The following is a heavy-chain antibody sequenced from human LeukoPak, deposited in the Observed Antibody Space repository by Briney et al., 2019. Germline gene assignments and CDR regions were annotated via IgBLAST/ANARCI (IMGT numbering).Heavy chain of an antibody. V-gene: IGHV3-74*01. J-gene: IGHJ4*02. CDR3: ARGPNSNWSGLDF. CDR2: ISPTGSTT. D-gene: IGHD6-6*01. Sequence: GGSLRFSCTASGFSFSGHWMHWARQLPGKGLVWVSRISPTGSTTSYADSVKGRFTVSRDNAKNTLYLQVNNLRAEDTAVYYCARGPNSNWSGLDFWGQGTLLTVSS. CDR1: GFSFSGHW.